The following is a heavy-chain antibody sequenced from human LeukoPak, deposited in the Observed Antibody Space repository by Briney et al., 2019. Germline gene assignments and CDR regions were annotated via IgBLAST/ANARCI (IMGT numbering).Heavy chain of an antibody. V-gene: IGHV1-18*04. J-gene: IGHJ4*02. CDR3: ARGRAAADDSDY. Sequence: ASVTVSFKASGYTFTNYGISWVRQAPGQGLEWMGWISTYSGNTNYLQKLQGRVTMTTDTSTNTAYMELRSLRSDDTAVYYCARGRAAADDSDYWGQGTLVTVSS. CDR2: ISTYSGNT. D-gene: IGHD6-13*01. CDR1: GYTFTNYG.